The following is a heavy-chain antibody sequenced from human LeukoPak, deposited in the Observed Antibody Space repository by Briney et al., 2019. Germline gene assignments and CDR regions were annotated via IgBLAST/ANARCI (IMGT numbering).Heavy chain of an antibody. CDR2: ISSSSDYI. CDR3: ASFDGIAAAGTGVDY. J-gene: IGHJ4*02. CDR1: GFTFSSYE. D-gene: IGHD6-13*01. Sequence: GGSLRLSCAASGFTFSSYEMNWVRQAPGKGLEWVSSISSSSDYIFYADSVKGRFTISRDNSKNTLYLQMNSLRAEDTAVYYCASFDGIAAAGTGVDYWGQGTLVTVSS. V-gene: IGHV3-21*01.